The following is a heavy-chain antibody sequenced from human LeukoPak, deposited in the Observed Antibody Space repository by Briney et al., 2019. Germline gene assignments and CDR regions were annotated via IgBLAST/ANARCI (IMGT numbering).Heavy chain of an antibody. V-gene: IGHV4-59*01. J-gene: IGHJ6*02. Sequence: SETLSLTCTVSGGSISSYYWSWIRQPPGKGLEWVGYIYYSGSTNYNPSLKSRVTISVDTSKNQFSLKLSSVTAADTAVYYCARSYYYYGMDVWGQGTTVTVSS. CDR1: GGSISSYY. CDR3: ARSYYYYGMDV. CDR2: IYYSGST.